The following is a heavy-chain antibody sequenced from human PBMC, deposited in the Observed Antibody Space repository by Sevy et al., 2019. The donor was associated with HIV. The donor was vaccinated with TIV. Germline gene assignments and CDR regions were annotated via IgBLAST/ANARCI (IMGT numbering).Heavy chain of an antibody. CDR3: ARDYYDSSGYYYVLDAFDI. Sequence: LTCAASGFTFSSYSMNWVRQAPGKGLEWVSYISSSSSTIYYADSVKGRFTISRDNAKNSLYLQMNSLRDEDTAVYYCARDYYDSSGYYYVLDAFDIWGQGTMVTVSS. CDR1: GFTFSSYS. D-gene: IGHD3-22*01. V-gene: IGHV3-48*02. J-gene: IGHJ3*02. CDR2: ISSSSSTI.